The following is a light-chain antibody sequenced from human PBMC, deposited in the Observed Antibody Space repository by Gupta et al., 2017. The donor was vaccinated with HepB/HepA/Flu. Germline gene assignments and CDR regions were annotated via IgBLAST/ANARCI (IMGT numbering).Light chain of an antibody. J-gene: IGLJ2*01. Sequence: SSELTQDLAVSVALGQTARITCQGDSLRSYYASWYQQKPGQAPVLVIYGKNNRPSGIPDRFSGSSSGNTASLTITGAQAEDEADYYCNSRDSSGNHVVFGGGTKLTVL. V-gene: IGLV3-19*01. CDR1: SLRSYY. CDR2: GKN. CDR3: NSRDSSGNHVV.